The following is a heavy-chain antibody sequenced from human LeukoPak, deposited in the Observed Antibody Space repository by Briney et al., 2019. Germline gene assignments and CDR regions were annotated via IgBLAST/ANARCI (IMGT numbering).Heavy chain of an antibody. V-gene: IGHV4-59*01. Sequence: PSETLSLTCTVSGGSISSYYWSWIRQPPGKGLEWIGYIYYSGSTNYNPSLKSRVTISVDTSKNQFSLKLSSVTAADTAVYYCAGSITMVRGVLYYYYYMDVWGKGTTVTVSS. D-gene: IGHD3-10*01. CDR1: GGSISSYY. J-gene: IGHJ6*03. CDR3: AGSITMVRGVLYYYYYMDV. CDR2: IYYSGST.